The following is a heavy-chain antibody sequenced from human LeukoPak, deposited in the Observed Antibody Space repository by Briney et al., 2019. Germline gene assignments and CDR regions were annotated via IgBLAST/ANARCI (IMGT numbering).Heavy chain of an antibody. CDR3: ARSTLSRNYYDSSGYYYDLDY. D-gene: IGHD3-22*01. CDR2: LNPNSGGT. CDR1: GYTFTGYY. J-gene: IGHJ4*02. V-gene: IGHV1-2*06. Sequence: ASVKVSCKASGYTFTGYYMRWVRQAPGQGLEWMGRLNPNSGGTNYAQKFQGRVTMTRDTSISTAYMELSRLRSDDTAVYYCARSTLSRNYYDSSGYYYDLDYWGQGTLVTVSS.